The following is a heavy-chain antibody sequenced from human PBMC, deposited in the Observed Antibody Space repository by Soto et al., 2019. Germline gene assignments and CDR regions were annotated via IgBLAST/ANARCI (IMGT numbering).Heavy chain of an antibody. CDR1: GFSLITSAVG. V-gene: IGHV2-5*02. CDR2: IYWDDDK. J-gene: IGHJ4*02. Sequence: QITLKESGPTLVKPTQTLTLTCTFSGFSLITSAVGVGWIRQPPGKALEWLALIYWDDDKRYSPSLKSRLTITKDTSKNQVVLTMTNMDPVDTATYYCARLDYVDYVLSFDYWGQGTLVTVSS. D-gene: IGHD4-17*01. CDR3: ARLDYVDYVLSFDY.